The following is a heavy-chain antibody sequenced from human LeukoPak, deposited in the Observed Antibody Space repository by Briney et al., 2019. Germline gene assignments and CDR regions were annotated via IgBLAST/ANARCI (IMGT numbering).Heavy chain of an antibody. CDR1: GDSIITSSYY. Sequence: PSETLSLTCTVSGDSIITSSYYWGWIRQPPGKGLEWLGSIYYSGITHYNPSLKRRVTIYVDTSRNQFSLHLYSVTAAGTAVFYCARSDYYDYRQIDIWGQGTLVTVSS. V-gene: IGHV4-39*01. CDR2: IYYSGIT. CDR3: ARSDYYDYRQIDI. J-gene: IGHJ4*02. D-gene: IGHD3-22*01.